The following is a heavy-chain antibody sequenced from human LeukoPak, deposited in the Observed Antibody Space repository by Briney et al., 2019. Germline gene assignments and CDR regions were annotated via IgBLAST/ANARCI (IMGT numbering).Heavy chain of an antibody. CDR1: GFTFSSYS. D-gene: IGHD3-3*01. Sequence: PGGSLRLSCAASGFTFSSYSMNWVRQAPGKGLEWVSYISSSSSTIYYADSVKGRFTISRDNAKNSLYLQMNSLRDEDTAVYYCARVLYDFWSGYYTPPDYWGQGTLVTVSS. CDR2: ISSSSSTI. CDR3: ARVLYDFWSGYYTPPDY. J-gene: IGHJ4*02. V-gene: IGHV3-48*02.